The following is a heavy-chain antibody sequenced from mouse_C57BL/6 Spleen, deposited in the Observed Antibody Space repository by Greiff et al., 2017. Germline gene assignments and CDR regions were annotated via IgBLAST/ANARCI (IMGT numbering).Heavy chain of an antibody. D-gene: IGHD2-4*01. J-gene: IGHJ2*01. CDR3: ARTWDYEYDRGIFFDY. CDR2: IYPRDGST. Sequence: QVQLKQSGPELVKPGASVKLSCKASGYTFTSYDINWVKQRPGQGLEWIGWIYPRDGSTKYNEKFKGKATLTVDTSSSTAYMELHSLTSEDSAVYFCARTWDYEYDRGIFFDYWGQGTTLTVSS. V-gene: IGHV1-85*01. CDR1: GYTFTSYD.